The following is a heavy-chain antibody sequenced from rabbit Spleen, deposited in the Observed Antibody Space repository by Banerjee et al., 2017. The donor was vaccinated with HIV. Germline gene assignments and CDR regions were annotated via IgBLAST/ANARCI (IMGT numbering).Heavy chain of an antibody. V-gene: IGHV1S40*01. Sequence: QSLEESGGDLVKPEGSLTLTCTASGFSFSSSYYMCWVRQAPGKGLEWIACIYAGSTGSTYYASWAKGRFTISKTSSTTVTLQMTSLTAADTATYFCARGYDGYGGGGDGTVGYDLWGPGTLVTVS. CDR1: GFSFSSSYY. D-gene: IGHD6-1*01. J-gene: IGHJ4*01. CDR3: ARGYDGYGGGGDGTVGYDL. CDR2: IYAGSTGST.